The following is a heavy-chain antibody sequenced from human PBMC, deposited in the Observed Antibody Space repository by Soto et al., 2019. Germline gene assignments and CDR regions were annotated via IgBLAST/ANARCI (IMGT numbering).Heavy chain of an antibody. Sequence: QVQLVESGAEVKKTGASVKVSCKASGYTFTNYGISWVRQAPGQGLEWMGLISGYKGNTQYVQKLQGRVTMTTDTPTNTAYMDLRSLRSDDTAVYYCARDREYYYDSSGNYYYPCGMDVWGQGTTVTVS. CDR1: GYTFTNYG. D-gene: IGHD3-22*01. CDR2: ISGYKGNT. CDR3: ARDREYYYDSSGNYYYPCGMDV. J-gene: IGHJ6*02. V-gene: IGHV1-18*04.